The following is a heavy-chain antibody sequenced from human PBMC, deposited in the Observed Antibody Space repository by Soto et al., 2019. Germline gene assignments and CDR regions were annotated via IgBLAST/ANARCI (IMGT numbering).Heavy chain of an antibody. CDR3: ASGRDSSGWSSYYGMHV. CDR1: GGSMISYY. J-gene: IGHJ6*02. D-gene: IGHD6-19*01. CDR2: IYYAGST. V-gene: IGHV4-59*01. Sequence: SETLSLTCTVSGGSMISYYWSWIRQPPGRGLEWIGFIYYAGSTKYNPSLNSRVTISVDTSKNQFSLKLSSVTAADTAVYYCASGRDSSGWSSYYGMHVWGQAPTVTVSS.